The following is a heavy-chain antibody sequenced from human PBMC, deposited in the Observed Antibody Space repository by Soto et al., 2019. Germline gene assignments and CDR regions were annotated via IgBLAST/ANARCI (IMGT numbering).Heavy chain of an antibody. CDR2: IYYSGST. D-gene: IGHD6-19*01. V-gene: IGHV4-39*01. CDR1: GDSMSSSDYY. J-gene: IGHJ4*02. CDR3: ARRTVNIRTFYSGLKTHCFDY. Sequence: SETLSLTCAVSGDSMSSSDYYWGWIRQPPGKGLEWIGSIYYSGSTYYNPSLQSRVAMSVDTSKNQFSLKLKSVTAADTAIYYCARRTVNIRTFYSGLKTHCFDYWGQGAPVTVSS.